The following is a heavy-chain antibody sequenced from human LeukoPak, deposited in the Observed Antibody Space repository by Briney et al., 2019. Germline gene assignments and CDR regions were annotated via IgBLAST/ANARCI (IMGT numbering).Heavy chain of an antibody. D-gene: IGHD4-23*01. J-gene: IGHJ4*02. CDR1: GLTFSDYY. Sequence: GGSLRLSCAASGLTFSDYYMTWIRQAPGKGLEWLSYISSSSSAIYYADSVKGRFTISRDNAKNSLYLQLNSLRAEDTAVYYCARDKWDYGGDPESYFDYWGQGTLVTVSS. V-gene: IGHV3-11*01. CDR3: ARDKWDYGGDPESYFDY. CDR2: ISSSSSAI.